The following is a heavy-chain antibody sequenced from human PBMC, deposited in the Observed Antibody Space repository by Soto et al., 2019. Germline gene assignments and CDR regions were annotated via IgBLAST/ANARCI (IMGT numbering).Heavy chain of an antibody. CDR1: GGSISSYY. Sequence: SETLSLTCTVSGGSISSYYWSWIRQPPGKGLEWIGYIYYSVSINYNPSLKSRVTISVDTYKNQFSLKLSSVTAADTAVYYCAITNIAVAGSHFDYWGQGTLVTVSS. V-gene: IGHV4-59*08. J-gene: IGHJ4*02. D-gene: IGHD6-19*01. CDR2: IYYSVSI. CDR3: AITNIAVAGSHFDY.